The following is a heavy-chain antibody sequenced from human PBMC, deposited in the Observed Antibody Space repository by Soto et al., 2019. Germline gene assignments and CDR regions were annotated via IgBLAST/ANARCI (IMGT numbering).Heavy chain of an antibody. Sequence: QVQLVQSGAEVKKPGSSVKVSCKSSGYTFSKNAIHWVRQAPGQRPEWMGWINAGTGNTRYSQRFQDRVTITRNASASTAYLELSSLTSEDTAVYYCARGASGRNPLRDHWGQGTIVTVSA. CDR1: GYTFSKNA. D-gene: IGHD1-26*01. CDR2: INAGTGNT. CDR3: ARGASGRNPLRDH. V-gene: IGHV1-3*01. J-gene: IGHJ4*02.